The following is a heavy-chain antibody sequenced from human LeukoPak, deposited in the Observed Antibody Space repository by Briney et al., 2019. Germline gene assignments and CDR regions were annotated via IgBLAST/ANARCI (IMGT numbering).Heavy chain of an antibody. CDR2: IYYSGRT. Sequence: PSETLSLTCTVSGGSISSDYWSWIRQPPGKGLEWIGYIYYSGRTDYNPSLKSRVTISVDTSKNQFSLKLSSVTAADTAVYYCARDQGTWWLDTWGQGTLVTVSS. J-gene: IGHJ5*02. D-gene: IGHD3-10*01. CDR3: ARDQGTWWLDT. CDR1: GGSISSDY. V-gene: IGHV4-59*01.